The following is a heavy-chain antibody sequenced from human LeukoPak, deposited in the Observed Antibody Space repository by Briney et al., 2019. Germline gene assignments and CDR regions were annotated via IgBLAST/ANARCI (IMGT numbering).Heavy chain of an antibody. J-gene: IGHJ4*02. D-gene: IGHD5-18*01. CDR2: IYSGGST. V-gene: IGHV3-66*01. Sequence: GGSLRLSCAASRFTVSSNYLSWVRQAPGKGLEWVSVIYSGGSTFYADSVKGRFTISRDSSKNMLYLQMNSLRAEDTALYYCARDHAYSYGFSYYFESWGQGTLVTVSS. CDR3: ARDHAYSYGFSYYFES. CDR1: RFTVSSNY.